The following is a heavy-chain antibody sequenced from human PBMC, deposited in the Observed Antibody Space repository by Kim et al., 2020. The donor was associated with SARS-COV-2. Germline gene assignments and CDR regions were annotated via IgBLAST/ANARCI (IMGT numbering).Heavy chain of an antibody. CDR1: GFTFSNAW. CDR3: TTDRPDIWRCYYSLWGLGYYYTMDV. J-gene: IGHJ6*02. CDR2: IKSKTDGGTT. Sequence: GGSLRLSCAASGFTFSNAWMSWVRQAPGKGLEWVGRIKSKTDGGTTDYAAPVKGRFTISSDDSKNTLYLQMNSLKTEDTAVYYWTTDRPDIWRCYYSLWGLGYYYTMDVWGQGTTVTVSS. D-gene: IGHD3-3*01. V-gene: IGHV3-15*01.